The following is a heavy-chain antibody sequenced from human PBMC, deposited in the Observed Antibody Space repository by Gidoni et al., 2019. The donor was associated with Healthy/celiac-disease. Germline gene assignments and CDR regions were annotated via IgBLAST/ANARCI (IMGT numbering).Heavy chain of an antibody. V-gene: IGHV3-33*01. CDR2: IWYDGSNK. Sequence: QVQLVESGGGVVQPGRSLRLSCAASGFTFSSYGMHWVRQAPGKGLEWVAVIWYDGSNKYYADSVKGRFTISRDNSKNTLYLQMNSLRAEDTAVYYCARGGVIVVVPDPYGMDVWGQGTTVTVSS. J-gene: IGHJ6*02. CDR3: ARGGVIVVVPDPYGMDV. CDR1: GFTFSSYG. D-gene: IGHD2-2*01.